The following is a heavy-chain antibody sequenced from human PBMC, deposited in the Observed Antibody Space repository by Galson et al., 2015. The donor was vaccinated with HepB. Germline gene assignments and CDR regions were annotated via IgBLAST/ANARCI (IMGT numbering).Heavy chain of an antibody. Sequence: SLRLSCAASGFTVSSNYTSWVRQAPGKGLEWVSVIYSGGSTYYADSVKGRFTISRDNSKNTLYLQMNSLRAEDTAVYYCAISSMVRGVRYDYWGQGTLVTVSS. J-gene: IGHJ4*02. V-gene: IGHV3-66*01. D-gene: IGHD3-10*01. CDR2: IYSGGST. CDR1: GFTVSSNY. CDR3: AISSMVRGVRYDY.